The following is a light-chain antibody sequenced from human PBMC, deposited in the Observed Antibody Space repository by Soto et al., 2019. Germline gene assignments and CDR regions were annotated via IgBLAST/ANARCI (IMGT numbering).Light chain of an antibody. CDR1: SSDIGADDF. V-gene: IGLV2-14*01. CDR2: EVT. J-gene: IGLJ2*01. CDR3: SSYRRTTFPHVV. Sequence: QSVLTQPASVSGSPGQSITISCTGTSSDIGADDFVSWYQHHPDKTPKLIIFEVTYRPTGISHRFSASKSGNTASLTISGLEAEDEAFYYCSSYRRTTFPHVVFGGGTTLTVL.